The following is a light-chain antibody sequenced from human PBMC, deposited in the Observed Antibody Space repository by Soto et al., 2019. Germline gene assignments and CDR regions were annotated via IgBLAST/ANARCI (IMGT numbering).Light chain of an antibody. CDR1: SSNIGAGYD. Sequence: QSVLTQPPSVSGAPGQRVTISCTGGSSNIGAGYDVHWYQQLPGTAPKLLIYGNNNRPSGVPDRFSGSKSGTSASLAITGLQAEDEADYYCQSYDSSLSAVVFGGGTKLTVL. V-gene: IGLV1-40*01. CDR2: GNN. J-gene: IGLJ2*01. CDR3: QSYDSSLSAVV.